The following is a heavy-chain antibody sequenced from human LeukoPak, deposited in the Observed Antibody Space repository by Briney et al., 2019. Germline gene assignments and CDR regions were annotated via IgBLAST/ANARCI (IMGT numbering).Heavy chain of an antibody. D-gene: IGHD3-9*01. CDR1: GYTFTSYG. Sequence: ASVKVSCKASGYTFTSYGISWVRQAPGQGLEWMGWMSAYNGNTNYAQKLQGRVTMTTDTSTSTAYMELRSLRSDDTAVYYCAREGYYDILTGYYIHYYFDYWGQGTLVTVSS. V-gene: IGHV1-18*01. CDR3: AREGYYDILTGYYIHYYFDY. J-gene: IGHJ4*02. CDR2: MSAYNGNT.